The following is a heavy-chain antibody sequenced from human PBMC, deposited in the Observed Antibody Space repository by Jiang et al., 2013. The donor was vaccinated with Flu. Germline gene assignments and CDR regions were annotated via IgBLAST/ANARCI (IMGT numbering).Heavy chain of an antibody. V-gene: IGHV4-39*01. CDR1: GGSISSSSYY. Sequence: KPSETLSLTCTVSGGSISSSSYYWGWIRQPPGKGLEWIGSIYYSGSTYYNPSLKSRVTISVDTSKNQFSLKLSSVTAADTAVYYCARREAGDGYNYDYWGQGTLVTVSS. CDR3: ARREAGDGYNYDY. CDR2: IYYSGST. D-gene: IGHD5-24*01. J-gene: IGHJ4*02.